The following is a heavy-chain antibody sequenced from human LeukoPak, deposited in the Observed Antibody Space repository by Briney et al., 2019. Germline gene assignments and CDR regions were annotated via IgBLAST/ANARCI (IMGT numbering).Heavy chain of an antibody. D-gene: IGHD3-10*01. Sequence: PSETLSLTCTVSGGSISSSSYYWGWIRQPPGKGLEWIGSIYYSGSTYYNPSLKSRVTISVDTSKNQFSLKLSSVTAADTAVYYCARETTSYYYGSGSWYGMDVWGQGTTVTVSS. CDR1: GGSISSSSYY. V-gene: IGHV4-39*07. J-gene: IGHJ6*02. CDR3: ARETTSYYYGSGSWYGMDV. CDR2: IYYSGST.